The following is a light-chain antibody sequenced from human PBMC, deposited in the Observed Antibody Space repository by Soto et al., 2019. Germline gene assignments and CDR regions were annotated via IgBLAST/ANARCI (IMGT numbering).Light chain of an antibody. J-gene: IGKJ4*01. CDR2: TAS. CDR3: QQSHSSPLS. CDR1: QSISRN. V-gene: IGKV1-39*01. Sequence: IQMTQSPSSLSASVGDRVTITCRASQSISRNLNWYQQKPGKAPELLLYTASNLQSGVPSRFSGSGSGTDFALTISSLQPEDSAVYYCQQSHSSPLSFGGGTKVEFK.